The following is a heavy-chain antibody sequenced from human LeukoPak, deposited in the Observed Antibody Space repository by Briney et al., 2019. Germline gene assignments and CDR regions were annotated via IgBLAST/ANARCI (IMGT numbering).Heavy chain of an antibody. V-gene: IGHV3-9*01. D-gene: IGHD3-22*01. CDR3: AKDEYYYDSSGYSRFGTFDY. J-gene: IGHJ4*02. CDR2: ISWNSGSI. Sequence: PGGSLRLSCAASGFTFDDYAMHWVRQAPGKGLEWASGISWNSGSIGYADSVKGRFTISRDNAKNSLYLQMNSLRAEDTALYYCAKDEYYYDSSGYSRFGTFDYWGQGTLATVSS. CDR1: GFTFDDYA.